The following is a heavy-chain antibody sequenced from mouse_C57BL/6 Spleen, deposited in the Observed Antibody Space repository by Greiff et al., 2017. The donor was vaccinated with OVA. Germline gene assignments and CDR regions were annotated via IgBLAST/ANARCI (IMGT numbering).Heavy chain of an antibody. CDR2: ISNLAYSI. CDR3: ARRGDYDYEAWFAY. CDR1: GFTFSDYG. J-gene: IGHJ3*01. V-gene: IGHV5-15*04. D-gene: IGHD2-4*01. Sequence: EVKLMESGGGLVQPGVSLKLSCAASGFTFSDYGMAWVRQAPRKGPEWVAFISNLAYSIYYADTVTGRFTISRENAKNTQYLEMSNLRSEDTAMYYCARRGDYDYEAWFAYWGQGTLVTVSA.